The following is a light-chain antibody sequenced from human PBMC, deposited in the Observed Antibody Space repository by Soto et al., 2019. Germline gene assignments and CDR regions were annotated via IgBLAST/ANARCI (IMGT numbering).Light chain of an antibody. CDR1: QGIGNW. CDR3: QEYNNNPWT. CDR2: DAS. Sequence: DIQMTQSPSTLSASVGDRVIITCRASQGIGNWLAWYQQKLGKAPKLLISDASNLESGVPSRFSGSGSGTEFTLTISSLQPDDFATYYCQEYNNNPWTFGQGTKVDI. J-gene: IGKJ1*01. V-gene: IGKV1-5*01.